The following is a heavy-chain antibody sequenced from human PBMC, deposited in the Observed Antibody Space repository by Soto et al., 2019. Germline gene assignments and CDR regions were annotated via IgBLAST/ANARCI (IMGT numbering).Heavy chain of an antibody. D-gene: IGHD6-19*01. CDR2: ISGSGGST. CDR3: AKDIAVAGRLACDY. V-gene: IGHV3-23*01. J-gene: IGHJ4*02. Sequence: EVQLLESGGGLVQPGGSLRLSCAASGFTFSSYAMSWVRQAPGKGLEWVSAISGSGGSTYYADSVKGRFTISRHNSKNTLYLQMNSLRAEDTAVYYCAKDIAVAGRLACDYWGQGTLVTVSS. CDR1: GFTFSSYA.